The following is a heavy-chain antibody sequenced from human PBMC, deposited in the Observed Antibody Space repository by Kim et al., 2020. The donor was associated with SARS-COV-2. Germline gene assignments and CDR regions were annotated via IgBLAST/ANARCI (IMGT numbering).Heavy chain of an antibody. J-gene: IGHJ5*02. V-gene: IGHV3-23*03. CDR1: GFTFSSYA. Sequence: GGSLRLSCAASGFTFSSYAMSWVRQAPGKGLEWVSIIYSGGSRTYYADSVKGRFTISRDNSKNTLYLQMNSLRAEDTAVYYCAKASLRSGDYPFDPWGQGTLVTVSS. CDR2: IYSGGSRT. D-gene: IGHD4-17*01. CDR3: AKASLRSGDYPFDP.